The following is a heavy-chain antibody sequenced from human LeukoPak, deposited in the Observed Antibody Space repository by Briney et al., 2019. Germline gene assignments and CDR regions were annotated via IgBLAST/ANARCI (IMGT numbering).Heavy chain of an antibody. J-gene: IGHJ4*02. V-gene: IGHV1-69*05. CDR1: GGTFSSYA. CDR3: ARDQNSSSWEGVLDY. D-gene: IGHD6-13*01. CDR2: IIPIFGTA. Sequence: SSVKVSCKASGGTFSSYAISWVRQAPGQGLEWMGRIIPIFGTANYAQKFQGRVTITTDESTSTVYMELSSLRSEDTAVYYCARDQNSSSWEGVLDYWGQGTLVTVSS.